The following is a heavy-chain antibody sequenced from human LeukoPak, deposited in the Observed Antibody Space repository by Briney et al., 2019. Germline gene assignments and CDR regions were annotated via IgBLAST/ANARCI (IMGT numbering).Heavy chain of an antibody. CDR2: ITGTAGTI. J-gene: IGHJ4*02. Sequence: PGGSLTLSCAASGFTFSNYQMSWVRQAPGKGVDGVAYITGTAGTIFYVDSVKGRFTISIDNARNSLYLQMNGLRAEDTAIYYCARGPSYFVYWGQGTLVTVSP. V-gene: IGHV3-48*03. CDR3: ARGPSYFVY. D-gene: IGHD3-16*01. CDR1: GFTFSNYQ.